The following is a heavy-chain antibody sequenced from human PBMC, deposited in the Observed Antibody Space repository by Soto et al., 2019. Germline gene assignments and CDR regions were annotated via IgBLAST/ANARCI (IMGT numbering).Heavy chain of an antibody. J-gene: IGHJ4*02. Sequence: ASVKVSCKTSGYTFTSYGISWVRQAPGQGLEWMGWITTDKGKTTYAQKFQGRVTMTTDTSTSTAYMEMNSLKAEDTAVYYCAAGTGRTDFDYWGQGTLVTVSS. V-gene: IGHV1-18*01. CDR3: AAGTGRTDFDY. D-gene: IGHD2-2*01. CDR1: GYTFTSYG. CDR2: ITTDKGKT.